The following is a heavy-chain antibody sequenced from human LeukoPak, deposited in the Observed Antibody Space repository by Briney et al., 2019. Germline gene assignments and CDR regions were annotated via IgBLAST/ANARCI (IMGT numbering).Heavy chain of an antibody. CDR3: ARSAAYYNVADI. J-gene: IGHJ3*02. D-gene: IGHD3-9*01. Sequence: ASVKVSCKTSGYTFTSYYIHWVRQAPGQGLEWMGIINPSGGSTTYAQKFQGRLTMTSATSTSTVYMELSSLRSEDTAVYYCARSAAYYNVADIWGQGTMVTVSS. CDR1: GYTFTSYY. V-gene: IGHV1-46*01. CDR2: INPSGGST.